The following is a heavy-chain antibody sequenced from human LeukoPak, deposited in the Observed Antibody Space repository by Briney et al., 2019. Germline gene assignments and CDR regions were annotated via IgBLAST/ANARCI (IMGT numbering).Heavy chain of an antibody. J-gene: IGHJ5*02. CDR1: GYRFTYYW. Sequence: GEALKISFKGSGYRFTYYWNGRVRPMSGKGLEWVGINYPGGSYYRYSPSFQGQITISADKSISTAYLQWSSLKASDTAMYYCARHPLGYCSGGSSYPENWFDPWGQGTLVTVSS. CDR2: NYPGGSYY. V-gene: IGHV5-51*01. D-gene: IGHD2-15*01. CDR3: ARHPLGYCSGGSSYPENWFDP.